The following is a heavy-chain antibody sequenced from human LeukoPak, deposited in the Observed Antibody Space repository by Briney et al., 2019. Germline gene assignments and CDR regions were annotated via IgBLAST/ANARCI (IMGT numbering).Heavy chain of an antibody. CDR1: GGSISSSSYY. Sequence: PSETLSLTCTVSGGSISSSSYYWGWIRQPPGKGLEWIGSIYYSGSTYYNPSLKSRVTISVDTSKNQFSLKLSSVTAADTAVYYCARQPGTVDYDFWSGYYGYYGMDVWGQGTTVTVSS. J-gene: IGHJ6*02. V-gene: IGHV4-39*07. CDR2: IYYSGST. CDR3: ARQPGTVDYDFWSGYYGYYGMDV. D-gene: IGHD3-3*01.